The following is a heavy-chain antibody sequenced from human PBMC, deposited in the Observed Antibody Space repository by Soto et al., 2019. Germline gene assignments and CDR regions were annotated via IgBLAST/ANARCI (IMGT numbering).Heavy chain of an antibody. CDR3: ARCGPYYYRSGSYL. D-gene: IGHD3-10*01. Sequence: SETLSLTCAVYGGSFSGYYWSWIRQPPGKGLEWIGEINHSGSTNYNPSLKSRVTISVDTSKNQFSLKLSSVTAADTAVYYCARCGPYYYRSGSYLWAQRTLV. CDR2: INHSGST. V-gene: IGHV4-34*01. CDR1: GGSFSGYY. J-gene: IGHJ5*02.